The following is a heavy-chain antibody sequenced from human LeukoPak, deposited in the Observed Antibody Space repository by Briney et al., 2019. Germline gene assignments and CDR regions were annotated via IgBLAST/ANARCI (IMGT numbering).Heavy chain of an antibody. CDR2: IYTSGST. V-gene: IGHV4-61*02. CDR1: GGSIGSGSYY. CDR3: ARQFDY. Sequence: SETLSLTCTVSGGSIGSGSYYWSWIRQPAGKGLEWIGRIYTSGSTNYNPSLKSRVTISVGTSKNQFSLKLSSVTAADTAVYYCARQFDYWGQGTLVTVSS. J-gene: IGHJ4*02.